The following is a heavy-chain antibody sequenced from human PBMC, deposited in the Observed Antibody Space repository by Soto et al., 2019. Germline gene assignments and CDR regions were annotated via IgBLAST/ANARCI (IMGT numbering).Heavy chain of an antibody. J-gene: IGHJ5*01. CDR3: ARLVSGEFTNWFDS. Sequence: QVQLVQSGAEVKKPGSSLKVSCKASGGTFSTNTIIWLRQAPGQGLEWMGRIIHILDIAQYAQKFQGRVTVTADKSTGTAYMERSSLRSEDTVIFYCARLVSGEFTNWFDSWGQGTLVTVSS. V-gene: IGHV1-69*02. CDR1: GGTFSTNT. CDR2: IIHILDIA. D-gene: IGHD3-10*02.